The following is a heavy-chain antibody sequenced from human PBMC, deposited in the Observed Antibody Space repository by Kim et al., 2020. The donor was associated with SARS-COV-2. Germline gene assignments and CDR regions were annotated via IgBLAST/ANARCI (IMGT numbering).Heavy chain of an antibody. CDR2: IIPIFGTA. J-gene: IGHJ4*02. CDR1: GGTFSSYA. CDR3: ALYYYDSSGYRHFDY. D-gene: IGHD3-22*01. Sequence: SVKVSCKASGGTFSSYAISWVRQAPGQGLEWMGGIIPIFGTANYAQKFQGRVTITADESTSTAYMELSSLRSEDTAVYYCALYYYDSSGYRHFDYWGQGTLVTVSS. V-gene: IGHV1-69*13.